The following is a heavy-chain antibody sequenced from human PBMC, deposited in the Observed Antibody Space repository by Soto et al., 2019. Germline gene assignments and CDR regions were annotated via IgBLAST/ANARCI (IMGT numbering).Heavy chain of an antibody. CDR1: GGSISRGGYS. V-gene: IGHV4-30-2*01. CDR2: IYHSGST. CDR3: ARWGVVVNSWTTDYYYGMDV. J-gene: IGHJ6*02. D-gene: IGHD3-22*01. Sequence: PSETLSLTCAVSGGSISRGGYSWSWIRQPPGKGLEWIGYIYHSGSTYYNPSLKSRVTISVDRSKNQFSLKLSSVTAADTAVYYCARWGVVVNSWTTDYYYGMDVRAQRTTVTVSS.